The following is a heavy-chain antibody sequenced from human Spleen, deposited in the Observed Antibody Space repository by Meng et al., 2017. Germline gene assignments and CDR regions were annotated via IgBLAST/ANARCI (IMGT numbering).Heavy chain of an antibody. J-gene: IGHJ6*02. CDR3: ARLVSASDPYYYFDGMDV. Sequence: SETLSLTCTVSGGSISSYYWSWIRQPPGKGLEWIGYIYYSGSTNYNPSLKSRVTISVDTSKNQFSLNLSSVTAADTAVYYCARLVSASDPYYYFDGMDVWGQGTTVTVSS. D-gene: IGHD6-6*01. CDR1: GGSISSYY. V-gene: IGHV4-59*08. CDR2: IYYSGST.